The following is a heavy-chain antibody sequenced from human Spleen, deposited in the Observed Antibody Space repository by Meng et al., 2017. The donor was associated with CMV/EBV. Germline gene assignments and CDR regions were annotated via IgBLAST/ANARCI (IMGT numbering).Heavy chain of an antibody. J-gene: IGHJ5*02. CDR3: AKSFSLCSSNRCLNWFDP. Sequence: KISCAASGGTFTTYAITWVRQAPGQGLEWMGGIIPILDITNYAQKFQGRVTITADKSTSTANMELSSLRSEDTAVYYCAKSFSLCSSNRCLNWFDPWGQGTLVTVSS. CDR1: GGTFTTYA. D-gene: IGHD2-2*01. V-gene: IGHV1-69*10. CDR2: IIPILDIT.